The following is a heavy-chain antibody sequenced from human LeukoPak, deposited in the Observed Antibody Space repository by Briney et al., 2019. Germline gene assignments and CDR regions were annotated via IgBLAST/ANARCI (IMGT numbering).Heavy chain of an antibody. J-gene: IGHJ2*01. CDR1: GGSVSSYY. D-gene: IGHD2-21*01. CDR3: AREANSPTARYWYFDI. CDR2: VYYSGST. Sequence: SETLSLTCTVSGGSVSSYYWSWMRQSPGKGLEWIGYVYYSGSTNYNPALKSRVTISLDTSENQFSLKLSSVTAADTAVNYCAREANSPTARYWYFDIWGRGTQVTVSS. V-gene: IGHV4-59*02.